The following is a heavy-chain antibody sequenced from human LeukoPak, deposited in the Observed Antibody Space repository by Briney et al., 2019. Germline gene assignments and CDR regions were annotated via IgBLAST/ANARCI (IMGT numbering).Heavy chain of an antibody. Sequence: SETLSLTCTVSGGSISSYYWSWIRQPPGKGLEWIGYIYYSGSTNYNPSPKSRVTISVDTSKNQFSLKLSSVTAADTAVYYCARVYSSSSWGHYYYYMDVWGKGTTVTVSS. V-gene: IGHV4-59*01. CDR3: ARVYSSSSWGHYYYYMDV. CDR1: GGSISSYY. J-gene: IGHJ6*03. D-gene: IGHD6-6*01. CDR2: IYYSGST.